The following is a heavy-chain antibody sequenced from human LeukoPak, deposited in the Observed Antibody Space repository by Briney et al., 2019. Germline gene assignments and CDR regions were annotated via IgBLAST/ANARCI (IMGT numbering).Heavy chain of an antibody. D-gene: IGHD4-17*01. CDR3: ARARSTTFAFDI. V-gene: IGHV3-66*01. Sequence: PGGSLRLSCAASGFTVSSNYMNWVRRAPGKGLEWVSLIYSGGSTYYADSVKGRFTISRDTSKNTLHLQMNSLRAEDTAVYYCARARSTTFAFDIWGQGTMVTVSS. CDR1: GFTVSSNY. CDR2: IYSGGST. J-gene: IGHJ3*02.